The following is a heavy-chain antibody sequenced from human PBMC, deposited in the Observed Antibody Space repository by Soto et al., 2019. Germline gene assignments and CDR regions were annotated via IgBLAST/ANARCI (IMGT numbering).Heavy chain of an antibody. CDR3: ARESSGLNYYYYGMDV. V-gene: IGHV1-18*01. D-gene: IGHD3-10*01. CDR2: ISAYNGNT. CDR1: GYTFTSYG. Sequence: QVQLVQSGAEVKKPGASVKVSCKASGYTFTSYGISWVRQAPGQGLEWMGWISAYNGNTNYAQKLQGRVTMNAGTCTSTAYMELRSLRSDDTAVYYCARESSGLNYYYYGMDVWGQGTTVTVSS. J-gene: IGHJ6*02.